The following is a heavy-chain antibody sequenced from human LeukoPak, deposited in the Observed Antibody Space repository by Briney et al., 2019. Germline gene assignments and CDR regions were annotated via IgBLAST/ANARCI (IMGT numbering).Heavy chain of an antibody. CDR1: GFTFSNYW. Sequence: GGSLRLSCAASGFTFSNYWMSWVRQAPGKGLEWLANINQDGSEIYYVDSVKGRFTISRDNAENSLYLQMNSLRAEDTALYYCARIPLPYYDTSGYDFDFWGQGTLVTVSS. CDR3: ARIPLPYYDTSGYDFDF. D-gene: IGHD3-22*01. CDR2: INQDGSEI. J-gene: IGHJ4*02. V-gene: IGHV3-7*01.